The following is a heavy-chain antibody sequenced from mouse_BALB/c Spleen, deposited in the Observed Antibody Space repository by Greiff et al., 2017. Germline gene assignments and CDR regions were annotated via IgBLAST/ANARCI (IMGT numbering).Heavy chain of an antibody. CDR2: IDPANGNT. Sequence: VQLQQSGAELARPGASVKLSCKASGYTFTDYYINWVKQRPEQGLEWIGRIDPANGNTKYDPKFQGKATITADTSSNTAYLQLSSLTSEDTAVYYCVRDYGSSYGYWGQGTTLTVSS. J-gene: IGHJ2*01. CDR1: GYTFTDYY. CDR3: VRDYGSSYGY. V-gene: IGHV14-1*02. D-gene: IGHD1-1*01.